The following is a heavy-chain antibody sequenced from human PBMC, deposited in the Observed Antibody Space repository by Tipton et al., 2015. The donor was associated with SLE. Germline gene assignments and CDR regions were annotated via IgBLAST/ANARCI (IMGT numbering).Heavy chain of an antibody. CDR1: GGSISTYY. Sequence: GLVKPSETLSLTCTVSGGSISTYYWSWIRQPPGKGPEWIGYIYYSGNTNYNPSLKSRVTISVDTSENQFSLKLSSVTAADTAVYYCAGVTAFGGSHYMDAWGKGTTVTVS. CDR3: AGVTAFGGSHYMDA. CDR2: IYYSGNT. D-gene: IGHD3-3*01. V-gene: IGHV4-59*08. J-gene: IGHJ6*03.